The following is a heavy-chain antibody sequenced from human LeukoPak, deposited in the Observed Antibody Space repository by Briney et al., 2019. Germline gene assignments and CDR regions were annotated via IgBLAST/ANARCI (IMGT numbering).Heavy chain of an antibody. D-gene: IGHD1-26*01. CDR2: IHSRGST. Sequence: PSETLSLTCSVSHGSISRYYWCWIRQPPGKGLERIGHIHSRGSTHYNPSLKSRVTTSLDTSKNQFSLKLSSVTAADTAVYYCARLGSYSDHWGQGTLVTVSS. J-gene: IGHJ4*02. CDR3: ARLGSYSDH. V-gene: IGHV4-4*09. CDR1: HGSISRYY.